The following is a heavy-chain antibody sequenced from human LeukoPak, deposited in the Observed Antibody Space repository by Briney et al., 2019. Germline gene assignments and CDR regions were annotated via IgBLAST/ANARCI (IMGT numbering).Heavy chain of an antibody. J-gene: IGHJ4*02. CDR2: IKQDGSQK. V-gene: IGHV3-7*01. CDR1: GFTLSTYW. CDR3: AQKRFDY. Sequence: GGSLRLSCAASGFTLSTYWMSWVRQAPGKGLEWVANIKQDGSQKYYVDSVKGRFTISRDNGKNLLYLQMNSLRAEDTAVYYCAQKRFDYWGQGTLVTVSS.